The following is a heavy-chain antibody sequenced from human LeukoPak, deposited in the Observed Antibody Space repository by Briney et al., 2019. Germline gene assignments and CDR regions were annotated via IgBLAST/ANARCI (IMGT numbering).Heavy chain of an antibody. CDR1: GGSFSGYY. V-gene: IGHV4-34*01. CDR2: INHSGST. CDR3: ARGRTPLYYYGSGSFYDY. Sequence: SETLTLTCAVYGGSFSGYYWSWIRQPPGKGLEWIGEINHSGSTNYNPSLKSRVTISVDTSKNQFSLQLSSVTAADTPVYYCARGRTPLYYYGSGSFYDYWGQGTLVTVSS. D-gene: IGHD3-10*01. J-gene: IGHJ4*02.